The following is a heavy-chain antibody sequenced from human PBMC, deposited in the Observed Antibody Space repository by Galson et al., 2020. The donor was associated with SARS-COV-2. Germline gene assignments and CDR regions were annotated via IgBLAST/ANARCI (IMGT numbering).Heavy chain of an antibody. CDR3: ARGLSDYYYYYYMDV. CDR1: GFTFSDYY. J-gene: IGHJ6*03. Sequence: AASGFTFSDYYMSWIRQAPGKGLEWVSYISSSGSTIYYADSVKGRFTISRDNAKNSLYLQMNSLRAEDTAVYYCARGLSDYYYYYYMDVWGKGTTVTVSS. CDR2: ISSSGSTI. V-gene: IGHV3-11*01.